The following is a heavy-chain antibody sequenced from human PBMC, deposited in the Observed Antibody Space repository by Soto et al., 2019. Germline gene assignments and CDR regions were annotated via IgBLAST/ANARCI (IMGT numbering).Heavy chain of an antibody. CDR1: GFTFSSYA. CDR2: ISYDGSNK. CDR3: ARDCRLSVAGFMDV. Sequence: GGSLRLSCVASGFTFSSYAMHWVRQAQGKGMEWEEVISYDGSNKYYADSVKARFTISRDNSKNTLYLQMNSLRAEDSAVYYCARDCRLSVAGFMDVWGQGTTVTVSS. D-gene: IGHD6-19*01. J-gene: IGHJ6*02. V-gene: IGHV3-30*04.